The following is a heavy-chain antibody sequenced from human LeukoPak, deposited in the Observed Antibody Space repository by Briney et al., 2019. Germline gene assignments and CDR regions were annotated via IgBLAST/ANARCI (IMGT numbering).Heavy chain of an antibody. V-gene: IGHV3-66*01. CDR3: AKGYCSSSSCYSYAFDI. CDR2: IRSDSGT. Sequence: GGSLRLSCAASGLTVSSNYMTWVRQAPGKGLQWVSIIRSDSGTDYADSVKGRFTISRDSSNNTVFLQMNSLRAEDTAVYYCAKGYCSSSSCYSYAFDIWGQGTVVTVSS. J-gene: IGHJ3*02. D-gene: IGHD2-2*01. CDR1: GLTVSSNY.